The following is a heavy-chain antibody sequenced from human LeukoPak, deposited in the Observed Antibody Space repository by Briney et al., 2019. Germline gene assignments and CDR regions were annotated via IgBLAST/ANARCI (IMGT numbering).Heavy chain of an antibody. CDR3: ARVGKILNTMVRGALVSKDGFDI. V-gene: IGHV1-2*02. CDR2: INPNSGGR. Sequence: ASVKVSCKASGYTFTGYYMHWVRQAPGQGLEWMGWINPNSGGRNYAQKFQDRVTMTRDTSISTAYMELSSLRSDDTAVYYCARVGKILNTMVRGALVSKDGFDIWGQGTLVTVSS. CDR1: GYTFTGYY. D-gene: IGHD3-10*01. J-gene: IGHJ3*02.